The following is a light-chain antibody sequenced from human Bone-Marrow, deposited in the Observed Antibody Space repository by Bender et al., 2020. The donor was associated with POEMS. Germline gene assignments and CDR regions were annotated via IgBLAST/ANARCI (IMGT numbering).Light chain of an antibody. J-gene: IGLJ2*01. CDR2: DNN. CDR3: GAWDSSLSAVV. Sequence: QSVLTQPPSVSGTPGQRVTISCSGSGSNIGGYPVNWYQQFPGTAPKLLIYDNNERPSGIPDRFSGSKSGTSATLGITGLQTGDEADFYCGAWDSSLSAVVFGGGTKLTVL. CDR1: GSNIGGYP. V-gene: IGLV1-51*01.